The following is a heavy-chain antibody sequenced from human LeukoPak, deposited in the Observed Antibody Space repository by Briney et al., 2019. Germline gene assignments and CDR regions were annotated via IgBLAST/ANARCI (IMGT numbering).Heavy chain of an antibody. V-gene: IGHV1-2*02. CDR1: GYTFTGYY. D-gene: IGHD6-13*01. Sequence: ASVKVSCKASGYTFTGYYMHWVRQAPGQGLEGMGWINPNSGGTNYAQKFQGRVTMTRDTSISTAYMELSRLRSDDTAVYYCARFGGSSWYWDYWGQGTLVTVSS. J-gene: IGHJ4*02. CDR3: ARFGGSSWYWDY. CDR2: INPNSGGT.